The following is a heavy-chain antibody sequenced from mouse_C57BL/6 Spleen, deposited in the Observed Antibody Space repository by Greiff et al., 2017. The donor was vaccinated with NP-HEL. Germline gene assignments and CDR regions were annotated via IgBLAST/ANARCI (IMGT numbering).Heavy chain of an antibody. CDR2: IDPSDSET. Sequence: QVQLQQPGAELVRPGSSVKLSCKASGYTFTSYWMHWVKQRPIQGLEWIGNIDPSDSETHYNQKFKDKATLTVDKSSSTAYMRLSSLTSEDSAVYYCARHYGNYGWYFDVWGTGTTVTVSS. CDR3: ARHYGNYGWYFDV. CDR1: GYTFTSYW. J-gene: IGHJ1*03. D-gene: IGHD2-1*01. V-gene: IGHV1-52*01.